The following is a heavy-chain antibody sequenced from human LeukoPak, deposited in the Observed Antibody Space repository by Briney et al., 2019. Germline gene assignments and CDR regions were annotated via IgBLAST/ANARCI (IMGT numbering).Heavy chain of an antibody. CDR1: GFTFTNYW. V-gene: IGHV3-7*01. CDR2: IRQDGSET. CDR3: ASRAGKPGNTPWCFDY. D-gene: IGHD1-7*01. J-gene: IGHJ4*02. Sequence: GGSLRLSSAASGFTFTNYWMTWVRQAPGKGPEWVANIRQDGSETNYVDSVRGRFTIARDNTKNSLYLQMTSLRGEDTAVYYCASRAGKPGNTPWCFDYWGQGALVTVSS.